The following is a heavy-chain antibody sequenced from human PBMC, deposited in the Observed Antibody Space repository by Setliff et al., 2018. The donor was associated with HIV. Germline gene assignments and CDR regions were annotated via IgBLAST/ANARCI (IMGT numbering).Heavy chain of an antibody. Sequence: SETLSLTCTVSGDSISSGGYYWSWIRQHPGKGLEWIGYIYYRGSTYYNPSLKSRVTISVDTSKNQFSLRLTSMTAADTAVYYCARDSDDSGFWDAFNIWGQGTMVTVSS. D-gene: IGHD3-22*01. CDR1: GDSISSGGYY. J-gene: IGHJ3*02. CDR3: ARDSDDSGFWDAFNI. CDR2: IYYRGST. V-gene: IGHV4-31*03.